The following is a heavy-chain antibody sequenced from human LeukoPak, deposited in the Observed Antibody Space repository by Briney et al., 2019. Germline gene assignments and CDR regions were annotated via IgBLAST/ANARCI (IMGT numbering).Heavy chain of an antibody. Sequence: SETLSLTCAVYGGSFSNYYWSWIRQTPGKGLEWIGEITHSGSTNYNPSLKSRVTISVDTSKNQFSLNLSSVTAADTAVYYCARTPQIAARPYYFDYWGQGTLVTVSS. J-gene: IGHJ4*02. CDR2: ITHSGST. D-gene: IGHD6-6*01. CDR1: GGSFSNYY. CDR3: ARTPQIAARPYYFDY. V-gene: IGHV4-34*01.